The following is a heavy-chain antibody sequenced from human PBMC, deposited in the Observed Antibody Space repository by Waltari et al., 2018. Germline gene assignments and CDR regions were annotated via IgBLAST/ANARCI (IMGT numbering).Heavy chain of an antibody. Sequence: EVQLVESGGGLVKPGGSLRLSCGASGFSFSSYSMNWVRQAPGKGLEWVSSISSSTTYIHYADSVKGRFTISRDNAKNSLYLQKNSLRVEDTAVYYCVSGGWGLYFDYWGQGTVVTVSS. CDR2: ISSSTTYI. CDR3: VSGGWGLYFDY. J-gene: IGHJ4*02. D-gene: IGHD7-27*01. CDR1: GFSFSSYS. V-gene: IGHV3-21*01.